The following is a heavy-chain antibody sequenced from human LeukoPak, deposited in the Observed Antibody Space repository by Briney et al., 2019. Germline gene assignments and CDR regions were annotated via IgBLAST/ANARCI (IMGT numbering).Heavy chain of an antibody. CDR1: GGSFSGYY. CDR3: ARVRITMVRGLLGHYYYYMDV. CDR2: INHSGST. D-gene: IGHD3-10*01. V-gene: IGHV4-34*01. Sequence: SETLSLTCAVYGGSFSGYYWSWIRQPPGKGLEWIAEINHSGSTNYNPSLKSRVTISVDTSKNQFSLKLSSVTAADMAVYYCARVRITMVRGLLGHYYYYMDVWGKGTTVTVSS. J-gene: IGHJ6*03.